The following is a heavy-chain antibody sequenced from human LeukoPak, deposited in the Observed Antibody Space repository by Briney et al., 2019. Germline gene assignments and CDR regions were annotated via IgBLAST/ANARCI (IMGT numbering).Heavy chain of an antibody. Sequence: SQTLSLTCAIPGDSVSSKSAAWSWIRQSPSRGLEWLGRTYYRSKWYHEYAVSVKSRITINPDTSKNQFSLQLNSVTPEDTAIYYCAILRTASSFDFWGQGTLVTVSS. CDR1: GDSVSSKSAA. V-gene: IGHV6-1*01. D-gene: IGHD1-1*01. CDR3: AILRTASSFDF. CDR2: TYYRSKWYH. J-gene: IGHJ4*02.